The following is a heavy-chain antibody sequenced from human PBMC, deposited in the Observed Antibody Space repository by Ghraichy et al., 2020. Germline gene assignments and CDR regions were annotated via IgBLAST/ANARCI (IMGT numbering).Heavy chain of an antibody. CDR3: AGARIFYYDSSGFGAFNC. CDR2: FFYTGST. CDR1: GGSISSTSYY. D-gene: IGHD3-22*01. Sequence: SETLSLTCSFSGGSISSTSYYWGWIRQPPGKGLEWLGSFFYTGSTYYNASLKGRVTISVDTSKNQVSLKLSSVTAADTAVYYCAGARIFYYDSSGFGAFNCWGRGTEVPVSS. J-gene: IGHJ3*01. V-gene: IGHV4-39*01.